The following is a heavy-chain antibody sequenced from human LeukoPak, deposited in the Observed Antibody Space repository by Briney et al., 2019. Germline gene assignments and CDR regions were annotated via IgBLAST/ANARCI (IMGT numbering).Heavy chain of an antibody. D-gene: IGHD5-18*01. Sequence: PGGSLRLSCAASGFTFSSYDMHWVRQATGKGLEWVSTIGTAGDTYYPGSVKGRFTISRENAKNSLYLQMNRLRAGDTAVYYCARGGDFGYSYGGYYYMDVWGNGTTVTVSS. CDR3: ARGGDFGYSYGGYYYMDV. J-gene: IGHJ6*03. CDR1: GFTFSSYD. CDR2: IGTAGDT. V-gene: IGHV3-13*01.